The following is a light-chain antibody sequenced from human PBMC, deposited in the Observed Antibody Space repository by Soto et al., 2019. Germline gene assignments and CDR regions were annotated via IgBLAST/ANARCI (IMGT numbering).Light chain of an antibody. Sequence: DIQMTQSPSTLSASVGDRVTITCRASQSISSWLAWYQQKPGKAPKLLIYKASSLESGVPSRFSGSGSGTEFTLANSGLQPDDLAAYYCQQCNSCPWTSGRGTKVEIK. CDR2: KAS. CDR1: QSISSW. J-gene: IGKJ1*01. V-gene: IGKV1-5*03. CDR3: QQCNSCPWT.